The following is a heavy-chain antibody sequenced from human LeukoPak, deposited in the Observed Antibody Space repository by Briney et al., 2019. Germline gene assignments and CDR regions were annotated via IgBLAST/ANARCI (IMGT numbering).Heavy chain of an antibody. Sequence: PGGSLRLSCAASGFTFSSYWTSWVRQAPGKGLEWVANIKQDGSEKYYVDSVKGRFTISRDNAKNSLYLQMNSLRAEDTAVYYCARVPPAQRAQIDYWGQGTLVTVSS. CDR2: IKQDGSEK. CDR3: ARVPPAQRAQIDY. D-gene: IGHD1-1*01. CDR1: GFTFSSYW. J-gene: IGHJ4*02. V-gene: IGHV3-7*01.